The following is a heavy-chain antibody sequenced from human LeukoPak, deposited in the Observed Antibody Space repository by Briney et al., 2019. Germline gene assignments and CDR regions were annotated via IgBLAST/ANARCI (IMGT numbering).Heavy chain of an antibody. Sequence: PGGSLRLSCSASGCTFSTDAMHWVRQAPGKGLEYLSAVSSNGGYTYYADSVKGRFTISRDNSKNTLYLQMSSLRAEDTAVYYCVKFGGMDYWGQGTLVTVSS. CDR2: VSSNGGYT. D-gene: IGHD3-10*01. J-gene: IGHJ4*02. CDR3: VKFGGMDY. CDR1: GCTFSTDA. V-gene: IGHV3-64D*06.